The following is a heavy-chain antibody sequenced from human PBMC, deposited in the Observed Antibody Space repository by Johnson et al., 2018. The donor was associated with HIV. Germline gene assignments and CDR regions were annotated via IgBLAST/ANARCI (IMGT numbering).Heavy chain of an antibody. Sequence: VQLVESGGGLVKPGGSLRLSCAASGFTFTNAWMTWVRQAPGKGLEWVANIKQDGSEKYYVASVRGRFTISRDNAKNSLSLQMNSLRAEDTAMYYCARGYSSSSDDAFDIWGQGTLVTVSS. V-gene: IGHV3-7*05. J-gene: IGHJ3*02. CDR3: ARGYSSSSDDAFDI. CDR2: IKQDGSEK. D-gene: IGHD6-13*01. CDR1: GFTFTNAW.